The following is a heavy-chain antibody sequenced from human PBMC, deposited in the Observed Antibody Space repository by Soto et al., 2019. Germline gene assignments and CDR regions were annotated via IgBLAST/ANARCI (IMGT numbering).Heavy chain of an antibody. Sequence: ASVKVSCKASGYSFSSFGISWVLQAPGQGLEWVGWVSVPSGDTSSAQNFQGRVTVTTDTSTSTAYMELRSLRSDDTAVYYCARDMRYYDGSGFVEYWGQGTPVTVSS. CDR2: VSVPSGDT. J-gene: IGHJ4*02. V-gene: IGHV1-18*01. D-gene: IGHD3-22*01. CDR3: ARDMRYYDGSGFVEY. CDR1: GYSFSSFG.